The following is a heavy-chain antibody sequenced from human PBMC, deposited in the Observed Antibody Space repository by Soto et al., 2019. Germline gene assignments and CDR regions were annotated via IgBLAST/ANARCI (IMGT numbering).Heavy chain of an antibody. CDR1: GGFVNSDTHP. D-gene: IGHD2-2*01. J-gene: IGHJ6*02. Sequence: PSETLSLTCTVSGGFVNSDTHPWSWIRQTPGKRLEWIGFIYSGGSTKNPSLRSRVTMPVDTSKNQFSLKLRSVIVADTAVYHCARFVRSCSATTCSTRADVGCQGITVTVSS. CDR3: ARFVRSCSATTCSTRADV. CDR2: IYSGGST. V-gene: IGHV4-61*01.